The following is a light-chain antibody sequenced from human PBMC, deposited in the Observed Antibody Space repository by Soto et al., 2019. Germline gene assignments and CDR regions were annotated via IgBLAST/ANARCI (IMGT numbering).Light chain of an antibody. J-gene: IGLJ1*01. CDR1: ISDVVAYNR. CDR3: LSYTTSSSYV. Sequence: TLTAYVSGSRGQSITISCTGTISDVVAYNRLSWYQQHSGKAPKLMIYEVSNRPSGVSNRFSGSKSGNTASLTISGLQAEDEADYYCLSYTTSSSYVFGTGTKVTVL. V-gene: IGLV2-14*01. CDR2: EVS.